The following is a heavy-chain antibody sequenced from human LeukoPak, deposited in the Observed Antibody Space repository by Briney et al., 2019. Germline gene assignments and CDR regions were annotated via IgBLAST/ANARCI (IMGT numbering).Heavy chain of an antibody. Sequence: GESLKISCKGSGYSFTSYWIGWVRQMPGKGLEWMGIIYPGDSDTRYSPSFQGQVTISADKSISTAYLQWSSLKASDTAMSYCARSISYDFWSGYYGYWGQGTLVTVSS. CDR1: GYSFTSYW. J-gene: IGHJ4*02. CDR2: IYPGDSDT. CDR3: ARSISYDFWSGYYGY. D-gene: IGHD3-3*01. V-gene: IGHV5-51*01.